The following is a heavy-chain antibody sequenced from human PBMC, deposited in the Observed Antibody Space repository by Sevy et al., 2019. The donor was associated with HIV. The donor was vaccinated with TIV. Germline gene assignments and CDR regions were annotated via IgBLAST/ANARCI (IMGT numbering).Heavy chain of an antibody. D-gene: IGHD4-17*01. CDR3: TRDLPPSATTVAHFDY. CDR2: ISYSCSTI. Sequence: GGSLRLSCAASGFTFSSYEMNWVRQAPGKGLEWVSFISYSCSTISYSDSVKGRFTISRDNAKNSLFLQMNSLRAEDTAVYYCTRDLPPSATTVAHFDYWGQGTLVTVSS. J-gene: IGHJ4*02. V-gene: IGHV3-48*03. CDR1: GFTFSSYE.